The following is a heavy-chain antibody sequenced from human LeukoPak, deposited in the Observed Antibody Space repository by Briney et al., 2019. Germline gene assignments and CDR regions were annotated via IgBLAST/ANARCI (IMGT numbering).Heavy chain of an antibody. CDR1: GFTFSDYY. Sequence: PGGSLRLSCAASGFTFSDYYMHWIRQAPGKGLDWVSYISSSGSYTHADSVKGRFTISRDNAKNSLYLQMNSLRAEDTALYYCARTTGSFGPVALWGQGTLVTVSS. J-gene: IGHJ4*02. D-gene: IGHD1-14*01. V-gene: IGHV3-11*06. CDR3: ARTTGSFGPVAL. CDR2: ISSSGS.